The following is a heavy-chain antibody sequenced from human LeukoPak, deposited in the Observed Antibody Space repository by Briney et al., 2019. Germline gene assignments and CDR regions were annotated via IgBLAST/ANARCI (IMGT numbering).Heavy chain of an antibody. CDR2: IHHSGST. V-gene: IGHV4-39*01. J-gene: IGHJ4*02. Sequence: SETLSLTCIVSGGSISSSYYWGWIRQAQGKGLEWIATIHHSGSTDYNPSLKSRVMISVDTSKNQLSLKLRFVTAADTALYYCARLAYCSSTSCYPNYWGQGALVTVSS. D-gene: IGHD2-2*01. CDR1: GGSISSSYY. CDR3: ARLAYCSSTSCYPNY.